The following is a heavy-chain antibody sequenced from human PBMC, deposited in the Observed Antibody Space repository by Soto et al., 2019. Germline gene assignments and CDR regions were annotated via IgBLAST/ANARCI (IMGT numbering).Heavy chain of an antibody. CDR3: ARGIEWDPPGY. J-gene: IGHJ4*02. CDR2: IYHSGST. Sequence: SETLSLTCTVSGVSISSGDYYWSWIRQPPGKGLEWIGYIYHSGSTYYNPSLKSRVTISVDRSKNQFSLKLSSVTAADTAVYYCARGIEWDPPGYWGQGTLVTVSS. V-gene: IGHV4-30-2*01. CDR1: GVSISSGDYY. D-gene: IGHD1-26*01.